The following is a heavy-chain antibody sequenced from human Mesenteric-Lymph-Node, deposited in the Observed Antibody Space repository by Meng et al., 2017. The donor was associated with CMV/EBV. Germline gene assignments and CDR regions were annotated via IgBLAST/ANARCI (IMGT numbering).Heavy chain of an antibody. J-gene: IGHJ6*02. V-gene: IGHV3-33*01. CDR3: ARDSARSYSYYYGMDV. CDR2: IWYDGSNK. CDR1: GFTFSSYG. Sequence: GGSLRLSCAASGFTFSSYGMHWVRQAPGKGLEWVAVIWYDGSNKYYADSVKGRFTISRDNSKNTLYLQMNSLRAEDTAVYYCARDSARSYSYYYGMDVWGQGTTVTVSS. D-gene: IGHD1-26*01.